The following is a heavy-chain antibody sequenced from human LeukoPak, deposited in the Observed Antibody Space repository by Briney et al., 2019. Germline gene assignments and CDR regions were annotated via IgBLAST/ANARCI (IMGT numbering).Heavy chain of an antibody. Sequence: GGSLRLSCAASGFTFSSYSMTWVRQAPGKGLEWVSSISSSSSYIYYADSVKGRFTISRDNAKNSLYLQMNSLRAEDTAVYYCAKDNTYDFWSGYSSAWGHGTLVTVSS. CDR3: AKDNTYDFWSGYSSA. V-gene: IGHV3-21*04. CDR1: GFTFSSYS. J-gene: IGHJ4*01. D-gene: IGHD3-3*01. CDR2: ISSSSSYI.